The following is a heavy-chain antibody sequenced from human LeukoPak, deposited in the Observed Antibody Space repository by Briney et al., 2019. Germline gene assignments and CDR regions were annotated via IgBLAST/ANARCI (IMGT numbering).Heavy chain of an antibody. CDR3: ATRYSSGWYFFDY. J-gene: IGHJ4*02. CDR1: GYSISSGYY. V-gene: IGHV4-38-2*02. D-gene: IGHD6-19*01. Sequence: PSETLSLTCTVSGYSISSGYYWGWIRQPPGKGLEWIGSIYYSGSTYYNPSLKSRVTISVDTSKNQFSLKLSSVTAADTAVYYCATRYSSGWYFFDYWGQGTLVTVSS. CDR2: IYYSGST.